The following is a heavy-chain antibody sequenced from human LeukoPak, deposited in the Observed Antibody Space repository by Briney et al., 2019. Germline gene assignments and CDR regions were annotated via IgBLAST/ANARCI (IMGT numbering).Heavy chain of an antibody. CDR3: ARHSDYGDFPFDY. Sequence: SETRSLTCTVSGGSISSYYWSWIRQPPGKGLEWIAYIYYSGTTNYNPSLKSRVSISVDTSKNQFSLKLSSVTAADTAVYYCARHSDYGDFPFDYWGQGTLVTVSS. CDR1: GGSISSYY. CDR2: IYYSGTT. V-gene: IGHV4-59*08. J-gene: IGHJ4*02. D-gene: IGHD4-17*01.